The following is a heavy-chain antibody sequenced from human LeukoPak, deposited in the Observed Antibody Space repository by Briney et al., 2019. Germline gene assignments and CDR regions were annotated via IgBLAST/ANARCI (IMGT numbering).Heavy chain of an antibody. V-gene: IGHV3-21*01. CDR2: ISSSSGYI. CDR1: GFSFSSYG. CDR3: ARVQEDIVVVPAAIEYDY. Sequence: GGSLRLSCAASGFSFSSYGMHWVRQAPGKGLEWVSSISSSSGYIYYADSVKGRFTISRDNAKNSLYLQMNSLRAEDTAVYYCARVQEDIVVVPAAIEYDYWGQGTLVTVSS. D-gene: IGHD2-2*01. J-gene: IGHJ4*02.